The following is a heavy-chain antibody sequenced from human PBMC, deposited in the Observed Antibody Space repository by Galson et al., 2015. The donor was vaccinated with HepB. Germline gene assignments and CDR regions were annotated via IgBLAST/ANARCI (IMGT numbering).Heavy chain of an antibody. CDR2: ISAYNGNT. D-gene: IGHD2-8*01. CDR1: GYTFTSYG. CDR3: ATGYCTNGVCSPDY. Sequence: SVKVSCKASGYTFTSYGISWVRQAPGQGLEWMGWISAYNGNTNYAQKLQGRVTMTKDTSTSTAYMELRSLRSDDTAVYYCATGYCTNGVCSPDYWGQGTLVTVSS. V-gene: IGHV1-18*01. J-gene: IGHJ4*02.